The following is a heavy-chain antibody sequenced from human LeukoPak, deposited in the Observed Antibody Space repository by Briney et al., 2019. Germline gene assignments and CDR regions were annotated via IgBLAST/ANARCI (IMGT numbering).Heavy chain of an antibody. V-gene: IGHV1-2*02. Sequence: ASVKVSCKASGYTFTSYYMHWIRQAPGQGLEWMGWINPNSGGTNYAQKFQGRVTMTRDTSISTAYMDLSRLTSDDTAVYYCARGGTICSGGDCYLNRLDPWGQGTLVTVSS. CDR1: GYTFTSYY. J-gene: IGHJ5*02. CDR3: ARGGTICSGGDCYLNRLDP. CDR2: INPNSGGT. D-gene: IGHD2-21*02.